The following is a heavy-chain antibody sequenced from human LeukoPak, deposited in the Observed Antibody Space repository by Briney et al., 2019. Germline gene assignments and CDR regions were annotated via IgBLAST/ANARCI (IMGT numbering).Heavy chain of an antibody. Sequence: SVTVSFKASGGTFSSYAISWVRQAPGQGLERMGGIIPIFGTANYAQKFQGRVTITTDESTSTAYMELSSLRSEDTAVYYCARGPTDYYYYYYMNVWGKGTTVTVSS. D-gene: IGHD4-11*01. V-gene: IGHV1-69*05. CDR1: GGTFSSYA. CDR2: IIPIFGTA. CDR3: ARGPTDYYYYYYMNV. J-gene: IGHJ6*03.